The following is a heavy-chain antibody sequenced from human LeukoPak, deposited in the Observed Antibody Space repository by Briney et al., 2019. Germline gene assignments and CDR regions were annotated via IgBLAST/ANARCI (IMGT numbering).Heavy chain of an antibody. D-gene: IGHD1-26*01. CDR3: ARDAAGGASPSFDY. J-gene: IGHJ4*02. V-gene: IGHV1-18*01. Sequence: GESLKISCKGSGYSFTSYGISWVRQAPGQGLEWMGWISAYNGNTNYAQKLQGRVTMTTDTSTSTAYMELSSLRSEDTAVYYCARDAAGGASPSFDYWGQGTLVTVSS. CDR2: ISAYNGNT. CDR1: GYSFTSYG.